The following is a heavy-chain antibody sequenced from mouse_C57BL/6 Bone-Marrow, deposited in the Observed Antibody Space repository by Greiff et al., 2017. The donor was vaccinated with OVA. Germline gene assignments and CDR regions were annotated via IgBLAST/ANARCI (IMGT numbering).Heavy chain of an antibody. Sequence: VQLQQSGAELVRPGASVKLSCTASGFNIKDDYMHWVKQRPEQGLEWIGWIDPENGDTEYASKFQGKATITADTSSNTAYLQLSSLTSEDTAVYYCTSYGYDEDWYFDVWGTGTTVTVSS. V-gene: IGHV14-4*01. CDR2: IDPENGDT. CDR3: TSYGYDEDWYFDV. D-gene: IGHD2-2*01. CDR1: GFNIKDDY. J-gene: IGHJ1*03.